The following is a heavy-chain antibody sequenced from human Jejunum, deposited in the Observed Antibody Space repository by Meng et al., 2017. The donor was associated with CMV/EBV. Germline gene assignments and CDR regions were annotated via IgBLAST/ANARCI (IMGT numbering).Heavy chain of an antibody. J-gene: IGHJ4*02. CDR1: GFPFSRHS. D-gene: IGHD2-15*01. V-gene: IGHV3-23*01. CDR2: ITGSGGNT. CDR3: ARLSDS. Sequence: SLGLSCSSSGFPFSRHSVGWVRQAPGTGLRLVASITGSGGNTYYADSVKGRFTISRDNSKNTLYLQMNSLRADDTAVYYCARLSDSWGQGTLVTVSS.